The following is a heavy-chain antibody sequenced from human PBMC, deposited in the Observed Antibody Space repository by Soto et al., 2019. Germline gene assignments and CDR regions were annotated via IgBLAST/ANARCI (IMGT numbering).Heavy chain of an antibody. CDR2: IYYSGST. Sequence: NPSETLSLTCTVSGGSISSGGYYWSWIRQHPGKGLEWIGYIYYSGSTYYNPSLKSRVTISVDTSKNQFSLKLSSVTAADTAVYYCASENYHDSSKAVCGFDIWGQGTMVPVSS. V-gene: IGHV4-31*03. CDR1: GGSISSGGYY. D-gene: IGHD3-22*01. CDR3: ASENYHDSSKAVCGFDI. J-gene: IGHJ3*02.